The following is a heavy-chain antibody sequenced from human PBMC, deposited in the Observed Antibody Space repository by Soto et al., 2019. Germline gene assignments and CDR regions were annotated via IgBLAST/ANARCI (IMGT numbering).Heavy chain of an antibody. J-gene: IGHJ5*02. D-gene: IGHD6-13*01. CDR3: ASAIGGSSSWYFWFDP. Sequence: EVQLVQSGAEGKKPGESLRISCKGSGYSFTSYWISWVRQMPGKGLEWMGRIDPSDSYTNYSPSFQGHVTISADKSISTAYLQWSSLKASDTAMYYCASAIGGSSSWYFWFDPWGQGTLVTVSS. CDR1: GYSFTSYW. CDR2: IDPSDSYT. V-gene: IGHV5-10-1*01.